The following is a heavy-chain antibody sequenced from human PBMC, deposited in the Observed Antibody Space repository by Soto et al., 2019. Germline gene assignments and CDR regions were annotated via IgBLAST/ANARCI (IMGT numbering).Heavy chain of an antibody. V-gene: IGHV5-51*01. Sequence: GESLKISCKGSGYSFTNYWIGWVRQMPGKGLEWMGIIYPSDSDTRYSPSFQGQVTISADKSISTAYLQWSSPKASDTAMYYCARHGLGDILTGQPDYWGQGTLVTVSS. CDR2: IYPSDSDT. CDR3: ARHGLGDILTGQPDY. J-gene: IGHJ4*02. CDR1: GYSFTNYW. D-gene: IGHD3-9*01.